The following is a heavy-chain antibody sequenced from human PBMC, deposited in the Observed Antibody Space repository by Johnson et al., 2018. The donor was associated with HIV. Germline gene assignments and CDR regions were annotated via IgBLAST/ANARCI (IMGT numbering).Heavy chain of an antibody. CDR3: ARDRAGNAFDI. CDR1: GFIFSTYG. V-gene: IGHV3-30*19. Sequence: VQLVESGGGVVQPGRSLRLSCAASGFIFSTYGIHWVRQAPGKGLEWVAIISYDGSSKYYADSVKGRFTLSGDNSKNTLYLQMHGLRPEDTAVYYCARDRAGNAFDIWGQGTMVTVSS. CDR2: ISYDGSSK. J-gene: IGHJ3*02.